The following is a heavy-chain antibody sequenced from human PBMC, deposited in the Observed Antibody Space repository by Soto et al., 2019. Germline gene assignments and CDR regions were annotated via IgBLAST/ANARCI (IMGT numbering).Heavy chain of an antibody. CDR1: GFSFSNFA. CDR2: IGAGGDIT. J-gene: IGHJ4*02. CDR3: VKDDLTDRGEDYFDH. V-gene: IGHV3-23*01. Sequence: PGGSLRLSCAASGFSFSNFAMSWVRQAPGKGLEWVSGIGAGGDITFYADSVKGRFGISRDNSKNTVYLQVNSLRAEDTAVYFCVKDDLTDRGEDYFDHWGPGTLVTVSS. D-gene: IGHD2-21*01.